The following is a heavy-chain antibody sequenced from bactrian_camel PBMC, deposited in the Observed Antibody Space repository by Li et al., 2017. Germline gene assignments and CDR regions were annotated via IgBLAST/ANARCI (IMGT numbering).Heavy chain of an antibody. J-gene: IGHJ6*01. CDR1: GFTFSSYY. CDR3: ATAESYYSDYIPAAGFAY. V-gene: IGHV3-2*01. D-gene: IGHD4*01. Sequence: HVQLVESGGGLVQPGGSLRLSCAASGFTFSSYYMSWVRQAPGKGLEWVSSIYTGDGSTSSADSVKGRFTISRDNAKNTVYLQMNSLKSEDTALYRCATAESYYSDYIPAAGFAYWGQGTQVTVS. CDR2: IYTGDGST.